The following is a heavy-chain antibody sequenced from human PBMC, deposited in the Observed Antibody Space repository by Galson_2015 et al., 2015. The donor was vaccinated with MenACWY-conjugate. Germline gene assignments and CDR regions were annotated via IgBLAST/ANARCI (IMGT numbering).Heavy chain of an antibody. J-gene: IGHJ4*02. D-gene: IGHD2-15*01. V-gene: IGHV3-30*18. Sequence: SLRLSCAASGFTFSNYGMHWVRQAPGKGLEWVAVVSYDGSNKYYADSVKGRFTISRDNSKNTLYLQMNSLRPEDTAVYYCAKDLTPNCPGGSCDNFDYWGRGTLVTVSS. CDR3: AKDLTPNCPGGSCDNFDY. CDR1: GFTFSNYG. CDR2: VSYDGSNK.